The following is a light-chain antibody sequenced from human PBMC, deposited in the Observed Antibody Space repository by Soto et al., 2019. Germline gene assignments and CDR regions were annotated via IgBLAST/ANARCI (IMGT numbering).Light chain of an antibody. CDR2: EVT. V-gene: IGLV2-14*01. CDR1: SSDVGAYNY. CDR3: SSYTSSTTGV. J-gene: IGLJ1*01. Sequence: QSALTQPASVSGSPGQSITIACTGTSSDVGAYNYVSWYQQHPVKAPKLMIYEVTNRPSGVSNRFSGSKSGNTAALTIPGLQAEDEAYYYCSSYTSSTTGVFGTGTKLTVL.